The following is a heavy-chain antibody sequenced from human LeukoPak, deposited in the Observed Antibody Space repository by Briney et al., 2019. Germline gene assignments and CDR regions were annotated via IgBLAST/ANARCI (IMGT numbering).Heavy chain of an antibody. CDR1: GGSFSGYY. CDR3: ARRMNYYGSGSYYEGFDY. V-gene: IGHV4-34*01. Sequence: SETLSLTCAVYGGSFSGYYWSWIRQPPGKGLEWIGEINHSGSTNYNPSLKSRVTISVDTSKNQFSLKLSSVTAADTAVYYCARRMNYYGSGSYYEGFDYWGQGTLVTVSS. CDR2: INHSGST. J-gene: IGHJ4*02. D-gene: IGHD3-10*01.